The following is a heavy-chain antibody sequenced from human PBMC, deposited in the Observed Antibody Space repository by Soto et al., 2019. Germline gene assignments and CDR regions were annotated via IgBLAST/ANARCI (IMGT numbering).Heavy chain of an antibody. CDR3: ARERTGDPTFFDY. Sequence: PSEILSLTCTVSDGSVSSGSCYWSWIRQPPGKGLEWIGYIYYSGSTDYNPTLKNRVTISVDTSKNQFSLKLSSVTAADTAVYYCARERTGDPTFFDYWGQGTLVTVSS. D-gene: IGHD1-1*01. J-gene: IGHJ4*02. V-gene: IGHV4-61*01. CDR2: IYYSGST. CDR1: DGSVSSGSCY.